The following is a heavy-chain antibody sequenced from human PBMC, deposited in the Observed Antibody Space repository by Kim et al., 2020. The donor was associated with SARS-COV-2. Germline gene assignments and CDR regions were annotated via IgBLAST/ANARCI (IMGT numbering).Heavy chain of an antibody. J-gene: IGHJ3*02. Sequence: GGSLRLSCAAPGFTFGDYAMHWVRQAPGKGLEWVSGISWNSGSIGYADSVKGRFTISRDNAKNSLYLQMNSLRAEDTALYYCAKDSDGSGADAFDICGQGTLLTVSS. CDR2: ISWNSGSI. CDR3: AKDSDGSGADAFDI. V-gene: IGHV3-9*01. D-gene: IGHD2-15*01. CDR1: GFTFGDYA.